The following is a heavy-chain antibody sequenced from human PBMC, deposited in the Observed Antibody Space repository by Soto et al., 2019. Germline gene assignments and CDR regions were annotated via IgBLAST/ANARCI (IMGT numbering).Heavy chain of an antibody. CDR2: IYTAGGT. Sequence: EVQLVETGGGLIQPGGSLRLSCAASGFTVSNTYMTWVRQPPGKGLECVSVIYTAGGTNYADSVKGRFIISRDNSKNTLYLHMTSLRAEGTAVYFCERALPVAKGGFDPGGQGTLVTVSS. J-gene: IGHJ5*02. CDR1: GFTVSNTY. D-gene: IGHD2-2*01. V-gene: IGHV3-53*02. CDR3: ERALPVAKGGFDP.